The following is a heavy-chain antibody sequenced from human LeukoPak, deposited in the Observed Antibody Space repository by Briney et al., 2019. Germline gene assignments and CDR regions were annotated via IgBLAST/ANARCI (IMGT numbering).Heavy chain of an antibody. D-gene: IGHD3-3*01. CDR3: ARDADYDFWSGYRYNWFDP. V-gene: IGHV1-46*01. CDR2: INPSGGST. CDR1: GYTFTSYY. J-gene: IGHJ5*02. Sequence: ASVKVSCKASGYTFTSYYMHWVRQAPGQGLEWMGIINPSGGSTSYAQKFQGRVTMTRDTSTSTVYMELRSLRSDDTAVYYCARDADYDFWSGYRYNWFDPWGQGTLATVSS.